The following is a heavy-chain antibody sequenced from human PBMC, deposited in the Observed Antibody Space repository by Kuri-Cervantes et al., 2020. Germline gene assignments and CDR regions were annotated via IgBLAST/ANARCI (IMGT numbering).Heavy chain of an antibody. CDR1: GFTFSHYG. D-gene: IGHD3-16*01. CDR2: INRDGSTT. CDR3: ARDSGGIDS. Sequence: GGSLRLSCAASGFTFSHYGMLWVRQAPGKGLVWVSHINRDGSTTAYADSVKGRFTISRDNAENTLYLQMNSLRAEDTAVYYCARDSGGIDSWGQGTLVTVSS. J-gene: IGHJ5*01. V-gene: IGHV3-74*01.